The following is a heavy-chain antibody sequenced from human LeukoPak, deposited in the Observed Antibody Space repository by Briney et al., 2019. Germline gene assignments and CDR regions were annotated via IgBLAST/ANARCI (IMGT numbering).Heavy chain of an antibody. V-gene: IGHV4-34*01. CDR1: GGSFSDYY. CDR3: ARDPYGSGSYYPNWFDP. Sequence: SETLSLTCAVYGGSFSDYYWSWIRQPPGKGLEWIGEINHSGNTNYNPSLKGRVTISVDTSKNQFSLKLSSVTAADTAVYYCARDPYGSGSYYPNWFDPWGQGTLVTVSS. J-gene: IGHJ5*02. CDR2: INHSGNT. D-gene: IGHD3-10*01.